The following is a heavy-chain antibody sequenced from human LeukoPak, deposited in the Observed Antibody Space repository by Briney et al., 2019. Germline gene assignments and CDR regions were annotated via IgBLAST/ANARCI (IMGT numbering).Heavy chain of an antibody. CDR3: ARDLSLYCSGGSCYSLNY. D-gene: IGHD2-15*01. J-gene: IGHJ4*01. CDR2: ISSSGSTI. Sequence: PGGSLRLSCAASGFTFNDYYMSWIRQAPGKGLEWVSYISSSGSTIYYADSVKGRFTISRDNAKNSLYLQMNSLRAEDTAVYYCARDLSLYCSGGSCYSLNYWGHGTLVTVSS. CDR1: GFTFNDYY. V-gene: IGHV3-11*04.